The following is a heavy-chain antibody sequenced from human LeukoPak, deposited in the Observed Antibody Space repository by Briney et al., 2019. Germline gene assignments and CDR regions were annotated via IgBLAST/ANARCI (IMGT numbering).Heavy chain of an antibody. CDR3: ARGPHSSGWYGLGFDY. Sequence: SETLSLTCAVYGGSFSGYYWSWIRQPPGKGLEWIGEINHSGSTNYNPSLKSRVTISVDTSKNQFSLKLSSVTAADTAVYYCARGPHSSGWYGLGFDYWGQGTLVTVSS. J-gene: IGHJ4*02. CDR1: GGSFSGYY. D-gene: IGHD6-19*01. V-gene: IGHV4-34*01. CDR2: INHSGST.